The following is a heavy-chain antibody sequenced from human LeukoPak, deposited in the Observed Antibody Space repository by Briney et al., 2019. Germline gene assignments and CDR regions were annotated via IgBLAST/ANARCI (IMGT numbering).Heavy chain of an antibody. CDR3: ARDGGSAPRSDAFDI. V-gene: IGHV3-11*06. J-gene: IGHJ3*02. Sequence: GRFTISRDNAKNSLYLQMNSLRAEDTAVYYCARDGGSAPRSDAFDIWGQGTMVTVSS. D-gene: IGHD1-26*01.